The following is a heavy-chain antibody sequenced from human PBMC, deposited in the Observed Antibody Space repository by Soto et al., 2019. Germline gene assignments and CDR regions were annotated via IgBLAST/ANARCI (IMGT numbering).Heavy chain of an antibody. CDR2: ISYSGTT. V-gene: IGHV4-59*01. J-gene: IGHJ5*02. Sequence: SETLPLSCTVSGGSISVYSWNWIRQSPGKGLEWIVYISYSGTTKYNPSLKSRVTISVDTSKNQFYLKLSYVTAADTAVYYCARSRRNYFDPWGQGTLVTVSS. CDR1: GGSISVYS. CDR3: ARSRRNYFDP.